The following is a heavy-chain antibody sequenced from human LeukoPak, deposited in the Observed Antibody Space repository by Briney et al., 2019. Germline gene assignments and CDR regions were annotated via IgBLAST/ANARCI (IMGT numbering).Heavy chain of an antibody. V-gene: IGHV4-4*07. CDR3: ARETAVACPDYGMDV. J-gene: IGHJ6*02. CDR1: GGSINSYY. D-gene: IGHD6-19*01. CDR2: IYTSGTT. Sequence: SETLSLTCTVSGGSINSYYCSWIRQPAGKGLEWIGRIYTSGTTNYNPSLKSRVTMSVDTSKNQFSLKLSSVTAADTAVYYCARETAVACPDYGMDVWGQGTTVTVSS.